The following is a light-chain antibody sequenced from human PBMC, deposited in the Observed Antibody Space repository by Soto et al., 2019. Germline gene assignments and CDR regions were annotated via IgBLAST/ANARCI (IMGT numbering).Light chain of an antibody. CDR2: EVS. CDR3: SSYAATNNVV. J-gene: IGLJ2*01. V-gene: IGLV2-8*01. CDR1: SSDVGGYNY. Sequence: QSALTQPPSASGSPGQSVTISCTGTSSDVGGYNYVSWYRQHPGKAPKLMIYEVSKRPSRVPDRFSGSKSGNTASLTVSGLQAEDEADYYCSSYAATNNVVFGGGTKLTVL.